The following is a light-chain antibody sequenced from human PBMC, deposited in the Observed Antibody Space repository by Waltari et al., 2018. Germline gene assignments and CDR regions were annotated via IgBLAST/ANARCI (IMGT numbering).Light chain of an antibody. CDR2: AAS. V-gene: IGKV1-39*01. J-gene: IGKJ3*01. Sequence: DIRMTQSPSSLSVSVGDRVTITCRASQAINTYLNWYQQQPGKAPKLLIYAASRLHRGVPSRFSRSGSGTDFTLTISRLQPEDFATYYCQQSYFTPRGNFGPGTRVDL. CDR3: QQSYFTPRGN. CDR1: QAINTY.